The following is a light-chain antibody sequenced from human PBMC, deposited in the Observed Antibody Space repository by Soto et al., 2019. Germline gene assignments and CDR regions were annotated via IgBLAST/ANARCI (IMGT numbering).Light chain of an antibody. CDR3: KSYDRSLSRYV. Sequence: QSVLTQPPSVSGAPGQRVTISCTGGSSNFGAGYDVHWYQQLPGTAPKLLIHTNTNRPSGVPDRFSGSKSDTSASLAITGLQAEDEADYYCKSYDRSLSRYVFGTGTKVTVL. V-gene: IGLV1-40*01. J-gene: IGLJ1*01. CDR2: TNT. CDR1: SSNFGAGYD.